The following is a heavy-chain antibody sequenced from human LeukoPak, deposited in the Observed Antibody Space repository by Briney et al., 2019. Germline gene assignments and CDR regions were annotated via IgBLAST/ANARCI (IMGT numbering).Heavy chain of an antibody. CDR1: AGSISSGAYY. CDR3: ARSLPYCSSSSCYSYGMDV. J-gene: IGHJ6*02. D-gene: IGHD2-2*01. V-gene: IGHV4-61*02. Sequence: SETLSLTCTVSAGSISSGAYYWRWIRQPAGKGLEWIVRVHTGGSANYSPSLWSRFTISLYTSQNQFSLRLTSVTAADTAIYYCARSLPYCSSSSCYSYGMDVWGQGTTVTVSS. CDR2: VHTGGSA.